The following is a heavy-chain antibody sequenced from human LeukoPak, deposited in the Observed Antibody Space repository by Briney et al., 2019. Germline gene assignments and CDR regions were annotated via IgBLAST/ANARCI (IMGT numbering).Heavy chain of an antibody. V-gene: IGHV3-30*01. D-gene: IGHD4-23*01. CDR3: ARDGANSIFSGGAYFLN. CDR2: ISFDGTSD. Sequence: PGGSLRLSCAASGFTFSSNAMHWVRQTPNKGLEWMAVISFDGTSDTYADSVQGRFTISRDNSKNTLYLQMTSLTNDDTAIYYCARDGANSIFSGGAYFLNWDQGALVTVSS. J-gene: IGHJ1*01. CDR1: GFTFSSNA.